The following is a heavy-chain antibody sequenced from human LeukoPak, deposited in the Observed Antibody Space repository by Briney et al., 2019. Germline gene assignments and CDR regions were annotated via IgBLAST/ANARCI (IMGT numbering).Heavy chain of an antibody. D-gene: IGHD3-10*01. Sequence: SAPDPTLVNPTQTLTLTGTFSGFCLSTSSMCVSWMRQPPVKALKWLSRSDWNDDKYYRTSLKTRITISKDTSKNQVVLTMTNMDPADTATYYCARYASGSFNYGIDVWGPGTTVTVSS. CDR3: ARYASGSFNYGIDV. V-gene: IGHV2-70*11. J-gene: IGHJ6*02. CDR1: GFCLSTSSMC. CDR2: SDWNDDK.